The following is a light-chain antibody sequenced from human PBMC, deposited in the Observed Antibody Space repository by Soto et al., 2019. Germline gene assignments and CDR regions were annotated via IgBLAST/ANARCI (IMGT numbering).Light chain of an antibody. CDR1: SSNIGAGYN. CDR3: QSYASSLNGLYV. CDR2: DNS. Sequence: QSLLTQPPSLSGAPGQRVTTSCTGSSSNIGAGYNVHWYQQLPGTAPKLLIFDNSNRPSGVPDRFSGSKSGASASLAITGLQAEDEADYYCQSYASSLNGLYVFGTGTKVTVL. J-gene: IGLJ1*01. V-gene: IGLV1-40*01.